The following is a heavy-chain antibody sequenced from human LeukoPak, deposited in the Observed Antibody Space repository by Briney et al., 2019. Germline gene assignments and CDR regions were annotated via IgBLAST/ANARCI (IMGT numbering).Heavy chain of an antibody. Sequence: GGSLRLSCVASGLNFDDSAMHWVRQAPGKGLEWVSFISADGGSTFSADSVKGRFSISRDSSKNSLYLQMNSLRSEDTAMYYCAKESGKFDYWGQGTLVAVSS. CDR2: ISADGGST. CDR3: AKESGKFDY. J-gene: IGHJ4*02. CDR1: GLNFDDSA. V-gene: IGHV3-43*02.